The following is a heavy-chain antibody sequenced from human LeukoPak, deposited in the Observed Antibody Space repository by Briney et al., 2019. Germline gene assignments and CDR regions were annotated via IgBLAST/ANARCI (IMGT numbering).Heavy chain of an antibody. Sequence: PSETLSLTCNVSGGSISSYYWSWIRQPPGKGLEWIGYMYYSGNTNYNPSLKSRVTISVDTSKNQFSLKLSSVTAADTAVYYCARGVATIKLGAPGPNWFDPWGQGTLVTVSS. CDR3: ARGVATIKLGAPGPNWFDP. D-gene: IGHD5-12*01. CDR1: GGSISSYY. CDR2: MYYSGNT. V-gene: IGHV4-59*08. J-gene: IGHJ5*02.